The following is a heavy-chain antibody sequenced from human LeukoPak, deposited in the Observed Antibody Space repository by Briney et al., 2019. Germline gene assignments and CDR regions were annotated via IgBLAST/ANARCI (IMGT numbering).Heavy chain of an antibody. CDR2: IYYSGST. CDR3: ARHFLLPYYFDY. Sequence: PSETLSLTCTVSGGSISSSSYYWGWIRQPPGKGLEGIGSIYYSGSTYYNPSLKSRVTISVGTSKNQFSLKLSSVTAADTAVYYCARHFLLPYYFDYWGQGTLVTVSS. V-gene: IGHV4-39*01. D-gene: IGHD2/OR15-2a*01. J-gene: IGHJ4*02. CDR1: GGSISSSSYY.